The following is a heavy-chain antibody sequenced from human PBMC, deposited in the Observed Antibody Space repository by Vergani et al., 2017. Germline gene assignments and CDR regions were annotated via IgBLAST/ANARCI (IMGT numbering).Heavy chain of an antibody. CDR2: INPSGGST. J-gene: IGHJ3*02. Sequence: QVQLVQSGAEVKKPGASVKVSCKAPGYTFTSYYMHWVRQAPGQGLEWMGIINPSGGSTSYAQKFQGRVTMTRDTSTSTVYMELSSLRSEDTAVYYCARAVRGVDAFDIWGQGTMVTVSS. V-gene: IGHV1-46*03. D-gene: IGHD3-10*01. CDR1: GYTFTSYY. CDR3: ARAVRGVDAFDI.